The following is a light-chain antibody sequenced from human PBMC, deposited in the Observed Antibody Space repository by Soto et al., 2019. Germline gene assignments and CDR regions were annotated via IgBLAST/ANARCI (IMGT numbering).Light chain of an antibody. CDR1: QGISSY. J-gene: IGKJ3*01. CDR2: AAS. V-gene: IGKV1-8*01. Sequence: AIRMTQSPSSLSASTGDRVTITCRASQGISSYLAWYQQKPGKAPNLLIYAASTLQSGVPSRFSGSGSGTDFTLTISCLQSEDFATYYCQQYYSYPLFTFGPGTKVDIK. CDR3: QQYYSYPLFT.